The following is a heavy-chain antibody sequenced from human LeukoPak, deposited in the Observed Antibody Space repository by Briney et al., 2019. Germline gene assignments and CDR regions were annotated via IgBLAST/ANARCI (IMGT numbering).Heavy chain of an antibody. CDR3: ARQTGSGLFILP. CDR2: IYYSGNT. Sequence: SETLSLTCTVSGVSISSSNSYWGWIRQPPGKGLEWIGSIYYSGNTYYNASLKSQVSISIDTSKNQFSLRLTPATAADTAVYYCARQTGSGLFILPGGQGTLVTVSS. CDR1: GVSISSSNSY. D-gene: IGHD3/OR15-3a*01. V-gene: IGHV4-39*01. J-gene: IGHJ4*02.